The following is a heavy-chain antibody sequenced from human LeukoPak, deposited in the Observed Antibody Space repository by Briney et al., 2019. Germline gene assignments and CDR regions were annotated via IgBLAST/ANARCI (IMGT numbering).Heavy chain of an antibody. Sequence: ASVKVSCKASGYTFTSYYMHWVRQAPGQGLEWMRIINPSGGSTSYAQKFQGRVTMTRDTSTSTVYMELSSLRSEDTAVYYCARDLNGKYYFDYWGQGTLVTVSS. CDR1: GYTFTSYY. V-gene: IGHV1-46*01. J-gene: IGHJ4*02. CDR3: ARDLNGKYYFDY. CDR2: INPSGGST.